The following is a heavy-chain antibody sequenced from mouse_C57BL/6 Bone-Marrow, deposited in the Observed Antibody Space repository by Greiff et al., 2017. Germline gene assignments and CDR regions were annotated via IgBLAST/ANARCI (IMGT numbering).Heavy chain of an antibody. J-gene: IGHJ4*01. V-gene: IGHV1-62-3*01. CDR1: GYTFTSYW. D-gene: IGHD1-1*01. CDR2: IAPNSGGT. CDR3: ARWGSSYAMDY. Sequence: QVQLQQPGAELVKPGASVKLSCKASGYTFTSYWMHWVKQRPGRGLEWLGRIAPNSGGTKYNEKFKSKATLTVDKPASTAYMQLSSLTSEDSAVYYCARWGSSYAMDYWGQGTSVTVSS.